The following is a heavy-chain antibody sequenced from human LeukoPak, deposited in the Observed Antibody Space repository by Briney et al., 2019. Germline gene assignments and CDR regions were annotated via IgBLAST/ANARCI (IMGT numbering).Heavy chain of an antibody. CDR3: ARVNYYGSGSYLFDY. Sequence: TSETLSLTCTVSGGSISSGDYYWSWIRQPPGKGLEWIGCIYYSGSTYYNRSLKSRVTISVDTSKNQFSLKLSSVTAADTAVYYCARVNYYGSGSYLFDYWGQGTLVTVSS. J-gene: IGHJ4*02. V-gene: IGHV4-30-4*08. CDR2: IYYSGST. CDR1: GGSISSGDYY. D-gene: IGHD3-10*01.